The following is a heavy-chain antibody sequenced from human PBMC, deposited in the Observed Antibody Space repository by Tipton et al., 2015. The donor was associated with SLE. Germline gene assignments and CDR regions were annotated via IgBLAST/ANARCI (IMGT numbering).Heavy chain of an antibody. V-gene: IGHV4-39*07. J-gene: IGHJ6*02. Sequence: TLSLTCTVSDGSIRSTNYYWGWIRQPPGKGLEWIGSIFYTGSTYYNPSLKSRVSFSIDTSKHQFSLKLNSVTAADTAVYYCARKSQLDYYYGMDVWGQGTTVTVSS. D-gene: IGHD6-6*01. CDR2: IFYTGST. CDR1: DGSIRSTNYY. CDR3: ARKSQLDYYYGMDV.